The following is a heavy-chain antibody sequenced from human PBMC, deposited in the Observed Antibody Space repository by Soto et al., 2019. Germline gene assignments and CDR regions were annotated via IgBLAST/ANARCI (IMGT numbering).Heavy chain of an antibody. CDR2: IKQDGSEK. D-gene: IGHD2-15*01. V-gene: IGHV3-7*01. Sequence: GGSLRLSCAASGFTFNNYGMHWVRQAPGKGLEWVANIKQDGSEKYYVDSVKCRFTISRDNAKNSLYLQMNSLRAEDTAVYYCARGPHGVAGYNDYWGQGTLVTFSS. J-gene: IGHJ4*02. CDR3: ARGPHGVAGYNDY. CDR1: GFTFNNYG.